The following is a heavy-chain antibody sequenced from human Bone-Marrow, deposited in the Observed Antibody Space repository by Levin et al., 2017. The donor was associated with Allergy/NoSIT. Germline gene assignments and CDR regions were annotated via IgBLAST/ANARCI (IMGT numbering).Heavy chain of an antibody. J-gene: IGHJ4*02. D-gene: IGHD5-12*01. Sequence: ASVKVSCKTSGYTFTSFDINWVRQATGQGLEWMGWMYPNSDNAGYAQKFQGRVTMTRNTSISTAYMEPSSRRSEDTATYYCARGDLGSGYLCAYWGQGTLVTVSS. CDR3: ARGDLGSGYLCAY. V-gene: IGHV1-8*01. CDR1: GYTFTSFD. CDR2: MYPNSDNA.